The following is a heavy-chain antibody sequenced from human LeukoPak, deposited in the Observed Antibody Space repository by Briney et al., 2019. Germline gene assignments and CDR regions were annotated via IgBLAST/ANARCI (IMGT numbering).Heavy chain of an antibody. V-gene: IGHV3-21*01. CDR1: GFTFSSYS. D-gene: IGHD3-22*01. Sequence: GGSLRLSCAASGFTFSSYSMNWVRQAPGEGLEWVSSISSSSSYIYYANSVRGRFTISRDNAKNSLYLQMNSLRAEDTAVYYCARGLYYDSSGYYYLDYWGQGTLVTVSS. J-gene: IGHJ4*02. CDR3: ARGLYYDSSGYYYLDY. CDR2: ISSSSSYI.